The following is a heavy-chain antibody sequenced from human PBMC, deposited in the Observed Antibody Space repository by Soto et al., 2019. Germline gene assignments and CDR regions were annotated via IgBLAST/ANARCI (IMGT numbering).Heavy chain of an antibody. D-gene: IGHD3-10*01. Sequence: PGVSLRLSFAASGFTLSNYSMSWVRQAPGKGLEWVSSISGSGGNTYYGDSVKGRFTISRDNSENMVYLQMNSLRAEDTAVYYCAKESQYCSGSGSPYPNWFDPWGQGTLVTVS. V-gene: IGHV3-23*01. CDR2: ISGSGGNT. CDR3: AKESQYCSGSGSPYPNWFDP. CDR1: GFTLSNYS. J-gene: IGHJ5*02.